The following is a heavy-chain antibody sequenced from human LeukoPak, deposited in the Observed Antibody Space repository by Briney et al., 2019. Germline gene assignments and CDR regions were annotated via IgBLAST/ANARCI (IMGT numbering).Heavy chain of an antibody. J-gene: IGHJ4*02. Sequence: ASVKVSCKASGYLFTDYYVHWVRQAPGQGLEWLGWIDPYRGDSYYAQKFQGRVTMTSDTSITTAYMHLSGLRSDDTAIYYCARGELVVVTDLPEYYFDYWGQGALVTVSS. V-gene: IGHV1-2*02. D-gene: IGHD2-15*01. CDR3: ARGELVVVTDLPEYYFDY. CDR2: IDPYRGDS. CDR1: GYLFTDYY.